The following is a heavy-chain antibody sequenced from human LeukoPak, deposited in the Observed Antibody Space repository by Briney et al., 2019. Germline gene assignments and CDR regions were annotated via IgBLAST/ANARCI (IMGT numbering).Heavy chain of an antibody. D-gene: IGHD2-2*01. J-gene: IGHJ4*02. CDR1: GGTFISYA. CDR2: IIPIFGTA. Sequence: ASVKVSCKASGGTFISYAISWVRQAPGQGLEWMGGIIPIFGTANYAQKFQGRVTITADESTSTAYMELSSLRSEDTAVYYCAREGPYCSSTSCNYYFDYWGQGTLVTVSS. CDR3: AREGPYCSSTSCNYYFDY. V-gene: IGHV1-69*13.